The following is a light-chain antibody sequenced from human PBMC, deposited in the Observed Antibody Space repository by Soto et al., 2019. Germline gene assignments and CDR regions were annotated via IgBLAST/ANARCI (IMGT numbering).Light chain of an antibody. Sequence: QAVVTQEPSLTVSPGATVTLTCGSNTGAVTNGHYPYWFQQKPGQAPRTLIYDTTNRHSWTPARFSGSLLGGKAALTLSGAQPEDEAEYYCLLSYNGPYVFGTGTKVTVL. V-gene: IGLV7-46*01. J-gene: IGLJ1*01. CDR3: LLSYNGPYV. CDR2: DTT. CDR1: TGAVTNGHY.